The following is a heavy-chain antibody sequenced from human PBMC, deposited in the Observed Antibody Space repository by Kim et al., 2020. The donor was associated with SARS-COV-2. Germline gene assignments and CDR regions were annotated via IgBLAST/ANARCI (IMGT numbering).Heavy chain of an antibody. CDR1: GYTFTSYD. D-gene: IGHD6-13*01. CDR3: ARGGYSSSWYRYYYYYMDV. Sequence: ASVKVSCKASGYTFTSYDINWVRQATGQGLEWMGWMNPNSGNTGYAQKFQGRVTMTRNTSISTAYMELSSLRSEDTAVYYCARGGYSSSWYRYYYYYMDVWGKGTTVTVSS. V-gene: IGHV1-8*01. J-gene: IGHJ6*03. CDR2: MNPNSGNT.